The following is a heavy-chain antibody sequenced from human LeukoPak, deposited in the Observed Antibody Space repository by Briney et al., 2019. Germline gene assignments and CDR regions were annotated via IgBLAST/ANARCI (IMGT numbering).Heavy chain of an antibody. D-gene: IGHD1-20*01. Sequence: PSETLSLTCAVYGGSFSGYYWSWIRQPPGKGLEWIGEINHSGSTNYNPSLKSRVTISVDTSKNQFSLKLSSVTAADTAVYYCARRRYNWKLFDYWGQGTLVTVSS. CDR2: INHSGST. V-gene: IGHV4-34*01. CDR3: ARRRYNWKLFDY. J-gene: IGHJ4*02. CDR1: GGSFSGYY.